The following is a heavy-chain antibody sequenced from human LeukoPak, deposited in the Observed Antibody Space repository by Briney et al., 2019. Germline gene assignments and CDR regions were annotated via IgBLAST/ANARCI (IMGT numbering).Heavy chain of an antibody. CDR2: INPNSGGT. D-gene: IGHD1-1*01. CDR1: GYTFTGYY. CDR3: APSGGTTYDFYMWYFDY. Sequence: ASVKVSCKASGYTFTGYYMHWVRQAPGQGLEWMGWINPNSGGTNYAQKFQGRVTMTRDTSISTAYMELGRLRSDDTAVYYCAPSGGTTYDFYMWYFDYWGQGTLVTVSS. J-gene: IGHJ4*02. V-gene: IGHV1-2*02.